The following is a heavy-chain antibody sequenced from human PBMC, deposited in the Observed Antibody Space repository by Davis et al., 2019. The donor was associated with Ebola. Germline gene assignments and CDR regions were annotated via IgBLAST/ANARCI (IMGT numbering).Heavy chain of an antibody. CDR2: IYHSGST. J-gene: IGHJ5*02. D-gene: IGHD5-18*01. V-gene: IGHV4-30-2*01. Sequence: MPSETLSLTCAVSGGSISSGGYSWSWIRQPPGKGLEWIGYIYHSGSTYYNPSLKSRVTISVDRSKNQFSLKLSSVTAADTAVYYCARAGGWVTFDPWGQGTLVTVSS. CDR1: GGSISSGGYS. CDR3: ARAGGWVTFDP.